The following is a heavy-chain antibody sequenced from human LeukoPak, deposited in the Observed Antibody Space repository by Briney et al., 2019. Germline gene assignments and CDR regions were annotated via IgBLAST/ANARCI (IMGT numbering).Heavy chain of an antibody. CDR2: INHSGST. D-gene: IGHD3-22*01. J-gene: IGHJ6*02. V-gene: IGHV4-34*01. CDR1: GGSFSGYY. Sequence: SETLSLTCAVYGGSFSGYYWSWIRQPPGKGLEWIGEINHSGSTNYNPSLKSRVTISVDTSKNQFSLKLSSVTAADTAVYYCARHDYDSSGYYYYYYGMDVWGQGTTVTVSS. CDR3: ARHDYDSSGYYYYYYGMDV.